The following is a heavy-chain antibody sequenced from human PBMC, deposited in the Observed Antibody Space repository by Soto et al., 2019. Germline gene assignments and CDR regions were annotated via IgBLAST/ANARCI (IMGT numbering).Heavy chain of an antibody. V-gene: IGHV4-31*03. CDR1: GGSISSGGYY. J-gene: IGHJ5*02. Sequence: QVQLQESGPGLVKPSQTLSLTCTVSGGSISSGGYYWSWIRQHPGKGLEWIGYIYYSGRTYYNPSLKSRVTISVDTSKNQFSLKLSSVTAADTAVYYCARARGIRYFDWLSLYNWFDPWGKGTMVTVFS. D-gene: IGHD3-9*01. CDR2: IYYSGRT. CDR3: ARARGIRYFDWLSLYNWFDP.